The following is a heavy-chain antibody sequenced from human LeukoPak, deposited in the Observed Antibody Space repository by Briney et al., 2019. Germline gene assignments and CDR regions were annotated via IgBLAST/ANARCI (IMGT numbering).Heavy chain of an antibody. Sequence: GRSLRLSCAVSGFTFSTYWMSWVRQAPGKGLEWVANIKQDGSEKYYVDSVKGRFTISRDNAKNSLYLQMNSLRAEDTAVYYCAGNILTGYPYLDYWGQGTLVTVSS. J-gene: IGHJ4*02. CDR3: AGNILTGYPYLDY. CDR2: IKQDGSEK. V-gene: IGHV3-7*01. CDR1: GFTFSTYW. D-gene: IGHD3-9*01.